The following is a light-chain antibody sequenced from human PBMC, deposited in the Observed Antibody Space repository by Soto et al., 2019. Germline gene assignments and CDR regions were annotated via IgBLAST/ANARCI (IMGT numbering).Light chain of an antibody. J-gene: IGKJ1*01. Sequence: DIVLTQSPGTLSLSPGERATLSCRASQSVSSNYLAWYQQKPGQAPRLLISGASSRATGIPDRFSGSGSGTDFILTISRLEPEDFAVYYCQQHGSSPPWTFGQGTKVDIK. V-gene: IGKV3-20*01. CDR3: QQHGSSPPWT. CDR2: GAS. CDR1: QSVSSNY.